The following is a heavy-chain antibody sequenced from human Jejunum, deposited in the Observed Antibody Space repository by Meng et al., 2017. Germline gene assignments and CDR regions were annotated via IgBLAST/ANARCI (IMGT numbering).Heavy chain of an antibody. CDR1: GCSILNNNY. CDR2: ISDGGST. D-gene: IGHD2-15*01. CDR3: AKNGYCSGGRCSSGTSFDP. Sequence: RLPESAQGLVKPSGTLSLTCAVSGCSILNNNYWSWVRQPQGKGLEWIGEISDGGSTSYNPSLKNRVTISIDKSKSQFSLKLSSVTAADTAVYFCAKNGYCSGGRCSSGTSFDPWGQGTLVTASS. V-gene: IGHV4-4*02. J-gene: IGHJ5*02.